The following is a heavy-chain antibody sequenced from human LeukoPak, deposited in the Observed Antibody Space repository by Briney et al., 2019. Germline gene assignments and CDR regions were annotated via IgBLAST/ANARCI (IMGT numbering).Heavy chain of an antibody. CDR2: IYSGGST. CDR1: GFTVSSNY. Sequence: GGSLRLSCAASGFTVSSNYMSWVRQAPGKGLEWVSVIYSGGSTYYADSVEGRFTISRDDAKNSLYLQMNSLRAEDTAVYYCVRDWTYAFDLWGQGTMVTVSS. CDR3: VRDWTYAFDL. V-gene: IGHV3-53*01. J-gene: IGHJ3*01. D-gene: IGHD3/OR15-3a*01.